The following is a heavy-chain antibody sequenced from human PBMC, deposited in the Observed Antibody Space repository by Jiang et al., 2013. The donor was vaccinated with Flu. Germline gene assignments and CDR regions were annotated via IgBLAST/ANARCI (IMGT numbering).Heavy chain of an antibody. V-gene: IGHV1-18*01. CDR2: VSTYNGNT. D-gene: IGHD6-13*01. Sequence: QLVESGAEVKKPGASVKVSCKASGYTFTSYGVSWVRQAPGQGLEWMGWVSTYNGNTRYTQKLQGRVTMTTDTSTSTAYMELRSLRSDDTAVYYCARDPGIAGDGNFDHWGQGTLVTVSS. CDR3: ARDPGIAGDGNFDH. CDR1: GYTFTSYG. J-gene: IGHJ4*02.